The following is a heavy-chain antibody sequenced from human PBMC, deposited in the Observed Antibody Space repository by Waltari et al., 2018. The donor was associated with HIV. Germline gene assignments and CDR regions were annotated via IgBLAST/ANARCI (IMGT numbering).Heavy chain of an antibody. CDR1: GRSFTAYY. J-gene: IGHJ1*01. D-gene: IGHD3-3*01. CDR3: ARGPHTSIFGVVKYFQP. V-gene: IGHV4-34*02. Sequence: QVQLQQWGTGLLMPSDTLYLTCAVHGRSFTAYYWTWLRQFPGNGLEWIGEIDHSGSTNYNPSLKSRVTISVDASKNQFSLKLTSVTAADTGLYYCARGPHTSIFGVVKYFQPWGQGTLVIVSS. CDR2: IDHSGST.